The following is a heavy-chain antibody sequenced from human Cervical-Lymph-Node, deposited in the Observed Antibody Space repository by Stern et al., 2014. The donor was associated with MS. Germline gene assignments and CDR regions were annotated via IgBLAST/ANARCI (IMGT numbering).Heavy chain of an antibody. CDR1: GDTFSINS. CDR2: IVPMFGTP. V-gene: IGHV1-69*01. D-gene: IGHD6-13*01. Sequence: MQLVESGAEVKKPGSSVKVSCKASGDTFSINSISWVRQAPGQGLEWMGGIVPMFGTPNYAQKFQGRVTTAADESTSTAYMELSGLTSEDTAVYYCARDQGGIAAYWGQGTLVTVSS. CDR3: ARDQGGIAAY. J-gene: IGHJ4*02.